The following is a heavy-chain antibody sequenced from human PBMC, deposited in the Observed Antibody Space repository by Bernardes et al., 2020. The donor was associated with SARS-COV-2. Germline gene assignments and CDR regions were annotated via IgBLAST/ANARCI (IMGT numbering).Heavy chain of an antibody. Sequence: GGSLRLSCAASGFIFNSYGMHWVRQAPGKGLEGVALISYDGSNRYYADSVKGRFTISRDNSKNTLYLQMDSLRGEDTAIYYCAKSGSGLTSYFDNWGQGTLVTVSS. CDR1: GFIFNSYG. V-gene: IGHV3-30*18. CDR2: ISYDGSNR. J-gene: IGHJ4*02. D-gene: IGHD3-10*01. CDR3: AKSGSGLTSYFDN.